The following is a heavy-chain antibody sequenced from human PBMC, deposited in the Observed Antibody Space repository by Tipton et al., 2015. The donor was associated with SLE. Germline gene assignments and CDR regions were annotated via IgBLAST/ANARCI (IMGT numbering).Heavy chain of an antibody. CDR2: VSYSGSS. CDR3: ARALRREVTIVFDI. CDR1: GGSISTYY. V-gene: IGHV4-59*01. J-gene: IGHJ4*02. D-gene: IGHD4-17*01. Sequence: TLSLTCTVSGGSISTYYWSWLRQTPGKGLEWIGYVSYSGSSKYNPSLKSRVTISLDTSKNQFSLKLSSMTAADSAVYYCARALRREVTIVFDIWGQGNLVTVSS.